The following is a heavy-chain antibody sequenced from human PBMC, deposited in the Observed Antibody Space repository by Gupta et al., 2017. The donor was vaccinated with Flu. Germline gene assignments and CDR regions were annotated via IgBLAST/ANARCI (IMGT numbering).Heavy chain of an antibody. J-gene: IGHJ6*02. CDR2: INPNSGGT. CDR3: ARDARYYSSSWSKLNYYYGMDV. D-gene: IGHD6-13*01. V-gene: IGHV1-2*04. Sequence: QVQLVQSGAEVKKPGASVKVSCKASGYTFTGYYMHWVRQAPGQGLEWMGWINPNSGGTNYAQKFQGWVTMTRDTSISTAYMELSRLRSDDTAVYYCARDARYYSSSWSKLNYYYGMDVWGQGTTVTVSS. CDR1: GYTFTGYY.